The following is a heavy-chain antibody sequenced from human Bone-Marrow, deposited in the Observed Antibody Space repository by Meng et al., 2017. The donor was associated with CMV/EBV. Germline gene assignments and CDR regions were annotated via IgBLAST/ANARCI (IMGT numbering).Heavy chain of an antibody. D-gene: IGHD2-21*01. CDR1: GYTFTGYY. Sequence: LVQSGAEVKKPGAAVKVSCKASGYTFTGYYMQWGRKAPGQGLEWMGWINPNSGGTNYAQKFQGRVTMTRDTSISTAYMELSRLRSDDTAVYYCARDPAYCGGDCGYWGQGTLVTVSS. V-gene: IGHV1-2*02. CDR3: ARDPAYCGGDCGY. CDR2: INPNSGGT. J-gene: IGHJ4*02.